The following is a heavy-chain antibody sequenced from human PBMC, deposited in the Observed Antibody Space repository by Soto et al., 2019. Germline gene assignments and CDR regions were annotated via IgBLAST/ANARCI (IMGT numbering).Heavy chain of an antibody. Sequence: PGGSLRLSCAASGFTFSPYVLSCVRQAPGGGLEWVSSISGSGSSVYLADSVRGRFAMSRDLSTNTVSLQMNSLTVEDTAIYYCAKVRASYLSASYFYYGLEVWGQGTTVTVSS. CDR3: AKVRASYLSASYFYYGLEV. V-gene: IGHV3-23*01. CDR2: ISGSGSSV. J-gene: IGHJ6*02. D-gene: IGHD2-21*01. CDR1: GFTFSPYV.